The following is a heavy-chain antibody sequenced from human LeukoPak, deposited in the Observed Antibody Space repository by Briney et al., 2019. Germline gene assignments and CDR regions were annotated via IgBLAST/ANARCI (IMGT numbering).Heavy chain of an antibody. D-gene: IGHD2-2*01. V-gene: IGHV3-30*02. CDR1: GLTFSSYG. J-gene: IGHJ4*02. CDR3: APLGGYCSSTSCSIGGY. CDR2: IRYDGGNK. Sequence: GGSLRLSCAASGLTFSSYGMHWVRQAPGKGLEWVAFIRYDGGNKYYADSVKGRFTISRDNSKNTQYLQMNSLRAEDTAVYYCAPLGGYCSSTSCSIGGYWGQGTLVTVSS.